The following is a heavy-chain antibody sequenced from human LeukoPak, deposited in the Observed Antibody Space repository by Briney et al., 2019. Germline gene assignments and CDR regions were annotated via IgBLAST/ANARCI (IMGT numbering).Heavy chain of an antibody. CDR3: ARDAIFTIFGVVIIPPYYYYMDF. D-gene: IGHD3-3*01. CDR1: GYTFTSYG. Sequence: ASVKVSCKASGYTFTSYGISWVRQAPGQGLEWMGWISAYNGNTNYAQKLQGRVTMTTDTSTSTAYMELRSLRSDDTAVYYCARDAIFTIFGVVIIPPYYYYMDFGAKAPTVTVSS. J-gene: IGHJ6*03. V-gene: IGHV1-18*01. CDR2: ISAYNGNT.